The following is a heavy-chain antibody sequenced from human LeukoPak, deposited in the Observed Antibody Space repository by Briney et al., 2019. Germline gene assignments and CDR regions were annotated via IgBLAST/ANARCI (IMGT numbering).Heavy chain of an antibody. V-gene: IGHV4-34*01. Sequence: SETLSLTCAVYGGSFSGYYWSWIRPPPGKGLEWIGEINHSGSTNYNPSLKSRVTISVDTSKNQFSLKLSSVTAADTAVYYCARGGPNYDFWSGYYRFDYWGQGTLVTVSS. CDR2: INHSGST. CDR1: GGSFSGYY. CDR3: ARGGPNYDFWSGYYRFDY. D-gene: IGHD3-3*01. J-gene: IGHJ4*02.